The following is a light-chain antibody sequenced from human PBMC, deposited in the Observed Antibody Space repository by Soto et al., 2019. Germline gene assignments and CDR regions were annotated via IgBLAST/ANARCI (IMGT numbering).Light chain of an antibody. Sequence: DIQMTQSPSTLSASVGDRVTITCRASQSIGKWLAWYQQKPGKAPKILIFEASILASGVPSRFSGSGSGTEFTHTISSLQPDDFATYYCQQYNSYSTWTFGQGTKVDIK. CDR1: QSIGKW. V-gene: IGKV1-5*01. CDR3: QQYNSYSTWT. J-gene: IGKJ1*01. CDR2: EAS.